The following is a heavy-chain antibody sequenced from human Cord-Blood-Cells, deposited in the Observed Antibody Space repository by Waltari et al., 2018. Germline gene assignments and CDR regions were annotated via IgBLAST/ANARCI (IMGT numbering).Heavy chain of an antibody. J-gene: IGHJ3*02. CDR2: INPNGGGT. CDR3: ARTGDYVWGSYRYAFDI. CDR1: GYTFTGYY. D-gene: IGHD3-16*02. V-gene: IGHV1-2*02. Sequence: QVQLVQSGAEVKKPGASVKVSCKASGYTFTGYYMHWVRQAPGQGRGWMGGINPNGGGTNYAQKFQGRVTMTRDTSISTAYMELSRLRSDDTAVYYCARTGDYVWGSYRYAFDIWGQGTMVTVSS.